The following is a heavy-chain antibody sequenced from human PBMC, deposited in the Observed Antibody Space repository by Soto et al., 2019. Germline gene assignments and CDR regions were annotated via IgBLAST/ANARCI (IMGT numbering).Heavy chain of an antibody. V-gene: IGHV3-7*05. J-gene: IGHJ6*02. CDR2: IKQDGSEK. CDR1: GFSISSFW. Sequence: GGSLRLSCAASGFSISSFWMTWVRQAPGAGLEWVANIKQDGSEKYYVDSVSGRFTISRDNAKNSLYLEMNSLRAEDTAVYYCAREYMQDLVEHYYNYGMDVWGQGTTVTVSS. CDR3: AREYMQDLVEHYYNYGMDV. D-gene: IGHD6-6*01.